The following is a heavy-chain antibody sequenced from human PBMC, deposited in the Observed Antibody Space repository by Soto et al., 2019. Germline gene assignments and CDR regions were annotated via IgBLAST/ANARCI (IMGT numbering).Heavy chain of an antibody. J-gene: IGHJ6*02. V-gene: IGHV1-69*01. CDR1: GGTFSSYA. CDR3: ASITYYYDSSGYYYPHKYYYYGMDV. CDR2: IIPIFGTA. D-gene: IGHD3-22*01. Sequence: QVQLVQSGAEVKKPGSSVKVSCKASGGTFSSYAISWVRQAPGQGLEWMGGIIPIFGTANYAQKFQGRVTTTADESTSTAYMELSSLRSEDTAVYYCASITYYYDSSGYYYPHKYYYYGMDVWGQVTTVTVSS.